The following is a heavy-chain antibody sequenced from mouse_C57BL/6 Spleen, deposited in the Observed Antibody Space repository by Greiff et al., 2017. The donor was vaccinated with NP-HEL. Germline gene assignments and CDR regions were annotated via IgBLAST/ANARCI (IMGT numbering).Heavy chain of an antibody. D-gene: IGHD1-2*01. CDR1: GYSITSGYG. J-gene: IGHJ2*01. CDR2: ISYSGSA. Sequence: EVKLQESGPGLVKPSQSLSLTCTVTGYSITSGYGWNWIRQFPGNKLEWMGYISYSGSANYNPSLKIRISITRDTSKNQFFLQLNSVTTEDTATYDCARTARIKYWGQGTTLTGAS. V-gene: IGHV3-2*02. CDR3: ARTARIKY.